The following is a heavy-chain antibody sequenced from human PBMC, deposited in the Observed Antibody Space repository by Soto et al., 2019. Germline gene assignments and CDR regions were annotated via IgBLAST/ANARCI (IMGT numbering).Heavy chain of an antibody. CDR2: ISGSGGST. V-gene: IGHV3-23*01. J-gene: IGHJ4*02. Sequence: EVQLLESGGGLVQPGGSLRLSCAASGFTFSSYAMSWVRQAPGKGLEWVSAISGSGGSTYYADSVKGRFTIFRDNSKNTLYLQMNSLRAEDTAVYYCAKDHSSGWYYFDYWGQGTLVTVSS. CDR3: AKDHSSGWYYFDY. D-gene: IGHD6-19*01. CDR1: GFTFSSYA.